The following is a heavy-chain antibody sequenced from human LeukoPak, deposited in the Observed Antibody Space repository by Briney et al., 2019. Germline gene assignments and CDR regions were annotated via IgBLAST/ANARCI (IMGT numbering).Heavy chain of an antibody. D-gene: IGHD3-10*01. Sequence: GGSLRLSCAASGFTFSSFGMHWVRQAPGKGLEWVAVVSYDGNTKYCADSVKGRFTISRDNSKNTLYLQMNSLRAADTAVYYCARDHPEEYYFDYWGQGTLVTVSS. CDR1: GFTFSSFG. V-gene: IGHV3-30*03. CDR2: VSYDGNTK. J-gene: IGHJ4*02. CDR3: ARDHPEEYYFDY.